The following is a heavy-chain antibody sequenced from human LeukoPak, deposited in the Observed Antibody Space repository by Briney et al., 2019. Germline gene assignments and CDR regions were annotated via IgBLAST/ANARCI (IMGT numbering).Heavy chain of an antibody. D-gene: IGHD6-19*01. CDR3: ANAVAGTFY. V-gene: IGHV3-64*04. J-gene: IGHJ4*02. CDR1: GFTLSSYA. Sequence: GGSLRLSCSASGFTLSSYAMHWVRQAPGKGLEYVSGISSNGGSVYADSVKGRFTISRDNSKNTLYLQMNSLRAEDTAVYYCANAVAGTFYWGQGTLVTVSS. CDR2: ISSNGGS.